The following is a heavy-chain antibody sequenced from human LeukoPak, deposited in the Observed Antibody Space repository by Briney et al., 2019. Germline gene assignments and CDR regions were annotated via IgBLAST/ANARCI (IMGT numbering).Heavy chain of an antibody. CDR1: GITFSDYA. Sequence: GGSLRLSCAASGITFSDYAMTWVRQTPGKGLERVSVISGGGDSTDHADSMKGRFTISRDNSKNTLYLQMNSLRVEDTALYYCAKLGCTGTICYANYWGQGTLVTVSS. CDR2: ISGGGDST. D-gene: IGHD2-2*01. V-gene: IGHV3-23*01. CDR3: AKLGCTGTICYANY. J-gene: IGHJ4*02.